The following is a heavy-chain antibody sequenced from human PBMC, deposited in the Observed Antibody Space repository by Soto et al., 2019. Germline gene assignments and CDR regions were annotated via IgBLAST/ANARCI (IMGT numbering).Heavy chain of an antibody. D-gene: IGHD3-22*01. CDR2: ISGSGGST. Sequence: EVQLLESGGGLVQPGGSLRLSCAASGFTLSSYAMSWVRQAPGKGLEWVSAISGSGGSTYYADSVKGRFTISRDNSKNTLYLQMNSLRAEDTAVYYCAKDKGGGSYYYDSSGYYPSFDYWGQGTLVTVSS. CDR1: GFTLSSYA. V-gene: IGHV3-23*01. CDR3: AKDKGGGSYYYDSSGYYPSFDY. J-gene: IGHJ4*02.